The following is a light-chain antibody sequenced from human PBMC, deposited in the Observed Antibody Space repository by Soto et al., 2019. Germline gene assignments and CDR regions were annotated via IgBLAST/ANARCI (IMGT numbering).Light chain of an antibody. V-gene: IGKV3-20*01. CDR2: GTS. J-gene: IGKJ1*01. CDR3: QQYGSSPWT. CDR1: QTVSTSY. Sequence: TVLTQSPGSLSLSLGDRATLSCRASQTVSTSYLAWYQQKPGQAPRLLIYGTSSRATGIPDRFSGSGSGTDFTLTINRLEPEDFVIYYCQQYGSSPWTFGQGTKVDI.